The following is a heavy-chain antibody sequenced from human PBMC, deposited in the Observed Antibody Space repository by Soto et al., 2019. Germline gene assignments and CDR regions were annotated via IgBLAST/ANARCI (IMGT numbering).Heavy chain of an antibody. CDR3: ATSRSHAEGFDI. CDR2: MNPNSGNT. Sequence: QVQLVQSGAEVKKPGASVKVSCKASGYTFTSYDINWVRQATGQGLEWMGWMNPNSGNTGYAQKFQGRVTMTRNTSTSTVYMDLGSLRSEDTALYYCATSRSHAEGFDIWGQGTMVTVSS. D-gene: IGHD2-8*01. J-gene: IGHJ3*02. CDR1: GYTFTSYD. V-gene: IGHV1-8*01.